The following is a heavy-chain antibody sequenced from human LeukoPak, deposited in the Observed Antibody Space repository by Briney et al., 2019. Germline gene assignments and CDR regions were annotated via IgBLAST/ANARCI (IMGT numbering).Heavy chain of an antibody. CDR1: GFSFSHYW. V-gene: IGHV3-7*01. Sequence: HPGGSLRLSCAASGFSFSHYWMSWVRQAPGKGLEWVANIKEDGSGKYYVDSVKGRFTISRDNAKNSLVLQMNSLRAEDTAVFYCARDLFYDSEDYWGQGTLVTVSS. CDR3: ARDLFYDSEDY. D-gene: IGHD3-22*01. CDR2: IKEDGSGK. J-gene: IGHJ4*02.